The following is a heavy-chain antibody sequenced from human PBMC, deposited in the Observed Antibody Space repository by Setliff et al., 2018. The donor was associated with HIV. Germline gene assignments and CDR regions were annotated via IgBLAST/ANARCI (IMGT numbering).Heavy chain of an antibody. Sequence: PGGSLRLSCAASGLTFSSYWMSWVRQAPGKGLEWVANIKQDGSEKNYMDSVKGRFTISRDNVKNSLYLQMNSLRAEDTAVYYCARDRYSGSSTDYWGQGTLVTVSS. J-gene: IGHJ4*02. CDR2: IKQDGSEK. CDR1: GLTFSSYW. V-gene: IGHV3-7*01. D-gene: IGHD1-26*01. CDR3: ARDRYSGSSTDY.